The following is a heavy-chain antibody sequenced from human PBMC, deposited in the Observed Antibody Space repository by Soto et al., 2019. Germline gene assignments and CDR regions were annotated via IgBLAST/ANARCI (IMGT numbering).Heavy chain of an antibody. CDR1: GGSIRSYY. V-gene: IGHV4-59*08. D-gene: IGHD5-12*01. CDR2: FYYSGST. Sequence: QVQLQESGPGLVKPSETLSLTCTVSGGSIRSYYWSWIRQPPGKGLEWIGYFYYSGSTNYNPSLESRVTISVDTSKNQVSLKLTSVTAADTAVYYCARLDGYNLEADYWGQGTLVTVSS. J-gene: IGHJ4*02. CDR3: ARLDGYNLEADY.